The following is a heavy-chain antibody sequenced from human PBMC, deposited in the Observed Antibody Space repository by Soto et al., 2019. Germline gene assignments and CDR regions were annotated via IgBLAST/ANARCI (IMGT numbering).Heavy chain of an antibody. V-gene: IGHV3-23*01. CDR2: IGASGDQT. Sequence: DVQLLESGGDLVQPGGSLRLSCAASGFSFGHYPMGWVRQAPGKGLEWVTHIGASGDQTFYPDSVRGRFTISRDNSKNILYVQMNSLGVEDTAIYCGGQEEWRGGAYHYWGQGTLVTVSS. J-gene: IGHJ4*02. CDR1: GFSFGHYP. CDR3: GQEEWRGGAYHY. D-gene: IGHD3-3*01.